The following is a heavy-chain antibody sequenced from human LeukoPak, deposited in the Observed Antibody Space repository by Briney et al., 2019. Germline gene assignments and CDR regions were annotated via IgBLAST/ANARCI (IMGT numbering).Heavy chain of an antibody. J-gene: IGHJ4*02. CDR3: AREFEGTASGAGY. V-gene: IGHV3-21*01. Sequence: GSLRLSCAASGFTFSSHSMNWIRQAPGKGLEWVSSMSVGSGLIYYAESVKGRFTVSRDNAKKSLYLQMNSLRAEDTAVYYCAREFEGTASGAGYWGQGTLVTVSS. CDR1: GFTFSSHS. D-gene: IGHD1-26*01. CDR2: MSVGSGLI.